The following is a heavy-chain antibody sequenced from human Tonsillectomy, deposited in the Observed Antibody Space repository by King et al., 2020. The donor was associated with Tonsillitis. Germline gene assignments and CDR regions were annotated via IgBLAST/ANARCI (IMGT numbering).Heavy chain of an antibody. CDR1: GFTFSDHY. Sequence: VQLVESGGGLVQPGGSLRLSCVASGFTFSDHYMDWVRLAPGKGLEWVGRARSKTHSYTTEYAVSVKGRFTILRDDSKNSLYLQMNSLKTEDTAVYYCARAKGGYYYFDYWGQGTLVTVSS. CDR2: ARSKTHSYTT. D-gene: IGHD5-18*01. CDR3: ARAKGGYYYFDY. V-gene: IGHV3-72*01. J-gene: IGHJ4*02.